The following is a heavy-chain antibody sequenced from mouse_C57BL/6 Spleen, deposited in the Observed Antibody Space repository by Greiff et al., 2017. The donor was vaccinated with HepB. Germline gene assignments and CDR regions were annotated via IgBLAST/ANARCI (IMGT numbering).Heavy chain of an antibody. CDR2: IDPETGGT. Sequence: QVHVKQSGAELVRPGASVTLSCKASGYTFTDYEMHWVKQTPVHGLEWIGAIDPETGGTAYNQKFKGKAILTADKSSSTAYMELRSLTSEDSAVYYCTRRDGYSKAWFAYWGQGTLVTVSA. CDR3: TRRDGYSKAWFAY. V-gene: IGHV1-15*01. D-gene: IGHD2-5*01. J-gene: IGHJ3*01. CDR1: GYTFTDYE.